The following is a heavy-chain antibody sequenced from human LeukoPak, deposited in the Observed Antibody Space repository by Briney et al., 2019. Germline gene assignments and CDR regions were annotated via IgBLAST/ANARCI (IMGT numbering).Heavy chain of an antibody. CDR1: GYTFTSYD. CDR2: MNPNSGNT. CDR3: ARGRRYSGYDAFGY. J-gene: IGHJ4*02. Sequence: GASVKVSCKASGYTFTSYDINWVRQATGQGLEWMGWMNPNSGNTGYAQNFQGRVTMTRNTSISTAYMELSSLRSEDTAVYHCARGRRYSGYDAFGYWGQGTLVTVSS. D-gene: IGHD5-12*01. V-gene: IGHV1-8*01.